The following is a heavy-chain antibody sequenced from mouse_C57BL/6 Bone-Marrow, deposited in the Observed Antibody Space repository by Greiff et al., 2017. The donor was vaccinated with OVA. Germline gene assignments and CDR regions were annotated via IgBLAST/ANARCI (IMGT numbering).Heavy chain of an antibody. CDR1: GYTFTSYW. CDR3: ARRRVRHWYFDV. J-gene: IGHJ1*03. CDR2: IYPGSGST. D-gene: IGHD1-2*01. V-gene: IGHV1-55*01. Sequence: QVQLQQPGAELVKPGASVKMSCKASGYTFTSYWITWVKQRPGQGLEWIGDIYPGSGSTNYNEKFKSKVTLTVDTSSSTAYMQLSSLTSEDSAVYDCARRRVRHWYFDVWGTGTTVTVSS.